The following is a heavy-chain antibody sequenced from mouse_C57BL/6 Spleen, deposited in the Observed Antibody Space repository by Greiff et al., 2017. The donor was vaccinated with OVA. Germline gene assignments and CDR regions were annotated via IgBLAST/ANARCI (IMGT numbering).Heavy chain of an antibody. Sequence: EVKLVESGGDLVKPGGSLKLSCAASGFTFSSYGMSWVRQTPDKRLEWVATISSGGSYTYYPDSVKGRFTISRDNAKNTLYLQMSSLKSEDTAMYYCASSGSSYEDYFDYWGQGTTLTVSS. D-gene: IGHD1-1*01. CDR1: GFTFSSYG. J-gene: IGHJ2*01. CDR2: ISSGGSYT. CDR3: ASSGSSYEDYFDY. V-gene: IGHV5-6*01.